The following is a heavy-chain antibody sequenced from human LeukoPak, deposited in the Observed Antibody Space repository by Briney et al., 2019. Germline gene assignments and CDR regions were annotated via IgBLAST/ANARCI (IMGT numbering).Heavy chain of an antibody. CDR1: GGSFSGYY. Sequence: PSETPSLTCAVYGGSFSGYYWSRIRQPPGKGLEWIGEINHSGSTNYNPSLKSRVTISVDTSKNQFSLKLSSVTAADTAVYYCARGYCSSTSCYDFDYWGQGTLVTVSS. J-gene: IGHJ4*02. CDR2: INHSGST. CDR3: ARGYCSSTSCYDFDY. D-gene: IGHD2-2*01. V-gene: IGHV4-34*01.